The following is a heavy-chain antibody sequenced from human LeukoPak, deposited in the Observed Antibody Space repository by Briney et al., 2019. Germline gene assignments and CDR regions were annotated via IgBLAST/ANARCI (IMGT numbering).Heavy chain of an antibody. J-gene: IGHJ4*02. Sequence: PGGSLRLSCGASGFTFSSYWMSWVRQAPGKGLEWVANIKKDGSEKYYVDSVKGRFTISRDNAKTSLYLQMISLRAEDTAVYYCARHLSGVTGYTYGRGIDYWGQGTLVTVSS. CDR1: GFTFSSYW. CDR2: IKKDGSEK. V-gene: IGHV3-7*01. CDR3: ARHLSGVTGYTYGRGIDY. D-gene: IGHD5-18*01.